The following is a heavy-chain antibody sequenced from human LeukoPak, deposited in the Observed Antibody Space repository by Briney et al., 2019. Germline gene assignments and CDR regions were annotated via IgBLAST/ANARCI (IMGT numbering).Heavy chain of an antibody. V-gene: IGHV4-59*01. Sequence: SETLSLTCTVSGGSISSYYWSWIRQPPGKGLEWIGYFYYSGNTNYNPSLKSRVTISVDTSNNQFSLKLRSVTAADTAVYYCARGVDTVLGYYHDYWGQGTLVTVSS. D-gene: IGHD5-18*01. CDR3: ARGVDTVLGYYHDY. CDR2: FYYSGNT. CDR1: GGSISSYY. J-gene: IGHJ4*02.